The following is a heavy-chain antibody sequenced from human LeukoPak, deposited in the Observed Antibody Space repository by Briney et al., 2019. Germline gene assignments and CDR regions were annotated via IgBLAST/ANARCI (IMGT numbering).Heavy chain of an antibody. CDR2: IKRDGSED. J-gene: IGHJ4*02. D-gene: IGHD6-13*01. CDR1: GFTFSNYW. Sequence: GGSLRLSCAASGFTFSNYWMTWVRQAPGKGLEWVANIKRDGSEDYYLDSVKGRFTISRDNAKSSMWLQMNSLRDEDTAVYYCARVGYSSSWSPSDYWGQGALVTVSS. V-gene: IGHV3-7*01. CDR3: ARVGYSSSWSPSDY.